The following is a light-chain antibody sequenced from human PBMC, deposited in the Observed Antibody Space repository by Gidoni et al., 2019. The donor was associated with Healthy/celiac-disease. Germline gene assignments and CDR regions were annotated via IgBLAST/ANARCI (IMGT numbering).Light chain of an antibody. V-gene: IGKV1-9*01. Sequence: DIQLTQSPSFLSASVGDRVTITCRASQGISSYVAWYQQKPGKAPKLLIYAASTLQSGVPSRFSGSGSGTEFTLTIRSLQPEDFATYYCQQLNSYPLPFGQGTRLEIK. CDR2: AAS. J-gene: IGKJ5*01. CDR1: QGISSY. CDR3: QQLNSYPLP.